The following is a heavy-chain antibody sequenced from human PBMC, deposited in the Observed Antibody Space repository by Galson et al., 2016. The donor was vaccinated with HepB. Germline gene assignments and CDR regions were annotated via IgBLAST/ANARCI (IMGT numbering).Heavy chain of an antibody. V-gene: IGHV4-39*01. CDR1: GGSISSSNYY. D-gene: IGHD3-22*01. CDR2: IYYSGST. Sequence: SETLSLTCTVSGGSISSSNYYWGWIRQPPGKGLEWIGSIYYSGSTYYNPSLKSRVTISVDTSKNQFSLKLSSVTAADTAVYYWARRAATYDSSGYYYGADGDYWGQGTLVTVSS. J-gene: IGHJ4*02. CDR3: ARRAATYDSSGYYYGADGDY.